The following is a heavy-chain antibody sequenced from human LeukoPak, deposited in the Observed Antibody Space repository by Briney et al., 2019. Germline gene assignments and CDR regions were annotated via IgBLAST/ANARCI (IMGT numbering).Heavy chain of an antibody. CDR3: ARYAAGGGPDWFDP. CDR2: IHYTGST. J-gene: IGHJ5*02. D-gene: IGHD2-15*01. V-gene: IGHV4-59*01. CDR1: GGSISGYC. Sequence: SETLSLPCPVSGGSISGYCLSWIRQPPGKGLEWIGWIHYTGSTHYNPSLKSRLTISVATSKNQFSLKVSSVTAADTAVYYCARYAAGGGPDWFDPWGQGTLFSVSS.